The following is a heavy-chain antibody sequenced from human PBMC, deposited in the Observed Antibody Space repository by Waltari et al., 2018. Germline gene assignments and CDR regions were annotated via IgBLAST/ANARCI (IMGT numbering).Heavy chain of an antibody. J-gene: IGHJ5*02. D-gene: IGHD3-3*01. V-gene: IGHV1-69*06. CDR1: GGTFSSYA. CDR2: IKPIFGTA. Sequence: QVQLVQSGAEVKKPGSSVKVSCKASGGTFSSYAISWVRQAPGQGLEWRGGIKPIFGTANYAQKVQGRVTITADKSTSTAYMELSSLRSEDTAVYYCARADYDFWRRNWFDPWGQGTLVTVSS. CDR3: ARADYDFWRRNWFDP.